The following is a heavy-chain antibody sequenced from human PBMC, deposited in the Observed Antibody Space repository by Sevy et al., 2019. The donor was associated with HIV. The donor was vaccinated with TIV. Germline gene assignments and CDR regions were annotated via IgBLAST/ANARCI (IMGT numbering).Heavy chain of an antibody. CDR2: IWYDGSKK. V-gene: IGHV3-33*01. CDR3: AREGVPAAIGFDY. CDR1: GFTFIAYG. Sequence: GGSLRLSCEASGFTFIAYGMHWVRQAPGKGLEWVANIWYDGSKKYYADSVKGGFTISIDNSKITLYLQMNSLRAEDTALYYCAREGVPAAIGFDYWGQGSLVTVSS. D-gene: IGHD2-2*01. J-gene: IGHJ4*02.